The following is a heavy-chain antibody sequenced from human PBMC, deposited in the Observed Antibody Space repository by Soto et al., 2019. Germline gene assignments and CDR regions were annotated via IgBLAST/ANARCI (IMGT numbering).Heavy chain of an antibody. D-gene: IGHD3-22*01. J-gene: IGHJ4*02. V-gene: IGHV3-15*07. CDR1: GFTFSNAW. Sequence: GGSLRLSCAASGFTFSNAWMNWVRQAPGKGLEWVGRIKSKTDGGTTDYAAPVKGRFTISRDDSKNTLYLQMNSLKTEDTAVYYCTTDGGRLYYYDSSGYYYPDYWGQGTLVTVSS. CDR3: TTDGGRLYYYDSSGYYYPDY. CDR2: IKSKTDGGTT.